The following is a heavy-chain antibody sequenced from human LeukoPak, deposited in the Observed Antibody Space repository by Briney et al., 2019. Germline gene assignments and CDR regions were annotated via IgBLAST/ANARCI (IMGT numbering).Heavy chain of an antibody. Sequence: SESLSLTCTVSGGSISSYYWSWIRQPPGKGLEWIGYIYYSGSTNYNPSLKSRVTISVDTSKNQFSLKLSSVTAADTAVYYCARGSSGYYYDAEYFQHWGQGTLATVSS. CDR1: GGSISSYY. D-gene: IGHD3-22*01. CDR2: IYYSGST. CDR3: ARGSSGYYYDAEYFQH. V-gene: IGHV4-59*01. J-gene: IGHJ1*01.